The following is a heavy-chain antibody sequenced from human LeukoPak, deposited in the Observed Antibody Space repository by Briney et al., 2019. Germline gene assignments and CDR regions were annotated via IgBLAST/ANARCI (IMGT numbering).Heavy chain of an antibody. J-gene: IGHJ4*02. Sequence: PGGSLRLSCAASGFTFSNYAMSWVRQAPGKGLEWVSAISGSGGSTYYADSVKGRFTISRDNSKNTLYLQMHSLRAEDTAVYYSAKETYYYDSSGYYYVPYYFDYWGQGTLVTVSS. CDR3: AKETYYYDSSGYYYVPYYFDY. CDR1: GFTFSNYA. CDR2: ISGSGGST. D-gene: IGHD3-22*01. V-gene: IGHV3-23*01.